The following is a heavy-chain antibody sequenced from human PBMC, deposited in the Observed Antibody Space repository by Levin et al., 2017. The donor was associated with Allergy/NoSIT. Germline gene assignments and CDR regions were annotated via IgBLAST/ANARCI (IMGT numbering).Heavy chain of an antibody. V-gene: IGHV4-39*01. D-gene: IGHD6-13*01. CDR1: GGSISSSSYY. J-gene: IGHJ6*03. Sequence: PSETLSLTCTVSGGSISSSSYYWGWIRQPPGKGLEWIGSIYYSGSTYYNPSLKSRVTISVDTSKNQFSLKLSSVTAADTAVYYCASTYSSSWYEVYYYYYMDVWGKGTTVTVSS. CDR2: IYYSGST. CDR3: ASTYSSSWYEVYYYYYMDV.